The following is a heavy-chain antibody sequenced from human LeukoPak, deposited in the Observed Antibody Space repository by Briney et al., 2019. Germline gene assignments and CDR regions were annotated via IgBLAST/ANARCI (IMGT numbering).Heavy chain of an antibody. CDR1: GYSFPNYW. V-gene: IGHV5-51*01. J-gene: IGHJ3*02. Sequence: GESLKISCQGSGYSFPNYWIAWVRQMPGKGLEWMGYIYPGDSDTRYSPSFQGQVTISADKSISTAYLQWSSLKASDTAMYYCARHRSAKTQDAFDIWGQGTMVTVSS. CDR2: IYPGDSDT. CDR3: ARHRSAKTQDAFDI. D-gene: IGHD2-15*01.